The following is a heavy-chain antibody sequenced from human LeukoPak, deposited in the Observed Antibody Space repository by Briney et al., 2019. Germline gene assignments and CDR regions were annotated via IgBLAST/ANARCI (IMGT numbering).Heavy chain of an antibody. D-gene: IGHD3-10*01. V-gene: IGHV1-8*01. CDR1: GYTFTSYD. J-gene: IGHJ4*02. CDR3: ARGPSGVLLWFGEFDYYFDY. CDR2: MNPNSGNT. Sequence: ASVKVSCKASGYTFTSYDINWVRQATGKGLEWMGWMNPNSGNTGYAQKFQGRVTITRNNSIVTAYIELGSLRYEDTAVYYCARGPSGVLLWFGEFDYYFDYWGQGTLVTVSS.